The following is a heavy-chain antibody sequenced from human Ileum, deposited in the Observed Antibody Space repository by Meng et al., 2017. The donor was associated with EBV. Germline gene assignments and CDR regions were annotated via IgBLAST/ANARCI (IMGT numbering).Heavy chain of an antibody. V-gene: IGHV4-4*02. CDR3: ARESYSDSSGYYSLDY. J-gene: IGHJ4*02. CDR1: GGSISRSNW. Sequence: QVQLPESGPGLVKPSGTLSLTCAVAGGSISRSNWWSWVRQAPGKGLEWIGEIHHTESTNYNPSLKSRVTISVDKSKNQFSLKLSSVTAADTAVYYCARESYSDSSGYYSLDYWGQGSLVTVSS. CDR2: IHHTEST. D-gene: IGHD3-22*01.